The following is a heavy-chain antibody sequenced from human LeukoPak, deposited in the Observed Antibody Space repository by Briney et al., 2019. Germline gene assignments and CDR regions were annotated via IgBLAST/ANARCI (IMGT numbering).Heavy chain of an antibody. CDR3: ASGRRRLWGFAWYFDY. Sequence: PSETLSLTCTVSGGSISSGGYYWSWIRQHPGKGLEWIGFIYYSGSTNYNPSLKSRVTISVDASKNQFSLKLSSVTAADTAVYYCASGRRRLWGFAWYFDYWGQGTLVTVSS. CDR2: IYYSGST. V-gene: IGHV4-61*08. CDR1: GGSISSGGYY. D-gene: IGHD4/OR15-4a*01. J-gene: IGHJ4*02.